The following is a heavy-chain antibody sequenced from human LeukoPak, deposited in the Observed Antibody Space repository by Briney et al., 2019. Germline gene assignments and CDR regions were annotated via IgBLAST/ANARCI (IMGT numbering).Heavy chain of an antibody. V-gene: IGHV3-21*01. CDR2: ITSSSSYA. Sequence: GGSLRLSCEASGFTFSTYNMNWVRQAPGKRLEWVSSITSSSSYAFYADPVKGRFTISRDNAKSSLYLQMNNLRAEGTAVYYCARDPYSGHYGNDYYYYMDVWGKGTTVTISS. D-gene: IGHD5-12*01. J-gene: IGHJ6*03. CDR1: GFTFSTYN. CDR3: ARDPYSGHYGNDYYYYMDV.